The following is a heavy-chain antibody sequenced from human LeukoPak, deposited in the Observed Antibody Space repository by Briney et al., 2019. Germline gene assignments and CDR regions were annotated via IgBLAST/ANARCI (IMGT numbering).Heavy chain of an antibody. CDR2: ISGSGGST. CDR3: AKDLYIVVVPAGFDP. D-gene: IGHD2-2*01. V-gene: IGHV3-23*01. CDR1: GFTFSSYA. J-gene: IGHJ5*02. Sequence: GGSLRLSCAASGFTFSSYAMSRVRQAPGKGLEWVSAISGSGGSTYYADSVKGRFTISRDNSKNTLYLQMNSLRAEDTAVYYCAKDLYIVVVPAGFDPWGQGTLVTVSS.